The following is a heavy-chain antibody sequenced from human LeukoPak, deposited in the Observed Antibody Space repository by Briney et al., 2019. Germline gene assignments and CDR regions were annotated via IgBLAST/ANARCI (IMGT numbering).Heavy chain of an antibody. Sequence: ASVKVSCKASGYTFTSYDINWVRQATGQGLEWMGWMNPNSGNTGYAQKFQGRVTMTRNTSISTAYMELSSLRSEDTAVYYCARGSVSYDLWSGLVGYMDVWGKGTTVTVSS. V-gene: IGHV1-8*01. CDR1: GYTFTSYD. CDR3: ARGSVSYDLWSGLVGYMDV. J-gene: IGHJ6*03. D-gene: IGHD3-3*01. CDR2: MNPNSGNT.